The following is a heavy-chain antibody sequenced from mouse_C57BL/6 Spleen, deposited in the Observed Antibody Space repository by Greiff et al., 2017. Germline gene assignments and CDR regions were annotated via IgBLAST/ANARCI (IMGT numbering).Heavy chain of an antibody. V-gene: IGHV1-39*01. CDR2: INPNYGTT. Sequence: EVQLQQSGPELVKPGASVKISCKASGYSFTDYNMNWVKQSNGKSLEWIGVINPNYGTTSYNQKFKGKATLTVDQSSSTAYMQLNSLTSEDSAVYYCARSNYGSSYGGYYAMDYWGQGTSVTVSS. CDR1: GYSFTDYN. J-gene: IGHJ4*01. CDR3: ARSNYGSSYGGYYAMDY. D-gene: IGHD1-1*01.